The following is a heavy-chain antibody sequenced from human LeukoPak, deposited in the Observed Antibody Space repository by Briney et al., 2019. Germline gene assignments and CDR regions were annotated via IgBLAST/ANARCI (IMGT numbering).Heavy chain of an antibody. CDR1: GGSISSSSYY. Sequence: SETLSLTCTVSGGSISSSSYYWGWIRQPPGKGLEWIGSLYNSGSTYSYPSLKSRATISVDTSKTQFSLKLSPVTAADTAVYYCARLKLHFDFSTGNHYYFDSWGQGTLVIVSS. CDR3: ARLKLHFDFSTGNHYYFDS. CDR2: LYNSGST. V-gene: IGHV4-39*01. D-gene: IGHD3/OR15-3a*01. J-gene: IGHJ4*01.